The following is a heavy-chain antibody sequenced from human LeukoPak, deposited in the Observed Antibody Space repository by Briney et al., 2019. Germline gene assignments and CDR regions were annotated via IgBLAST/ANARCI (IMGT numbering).Heavy chain of an antibody. V-gene: IGHV3-20*04. J-gene: IGHJ2*01. D-gene: IGHD3-22*01. Sequence: GGSLRLSCAASGFTFYDYGMSWVRQAPGKGLEWVSGINWNGGRTGYADSVKGRFTISRDNAKNSQYLQMNSLRAEDTALYYCARAVRNYYDSSGINWYFDLWGRGTLVTVSS. CDR1: GFTFYDYG. CDR2: INWNGGRT. CDR3: ARAVRNYYDSSGINWYFDL.